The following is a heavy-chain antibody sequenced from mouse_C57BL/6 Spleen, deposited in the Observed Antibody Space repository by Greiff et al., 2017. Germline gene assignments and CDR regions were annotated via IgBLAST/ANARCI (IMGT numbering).Heavy chain of an antibody. V-gene: IGHV1-26*01. J-gene: IGHJ2*01. CDR3: AREGGNYVFDY. CDR1: GYTFTDYY. D-gene: IGHD2-1*01. CDR2: INPNNGGT. Sequence: EVQLQQSGPELVKPGASVKISCKASGYTFTDYYMNWVKQSHGKSLEWIGDINPNNGGTSYNQKFKGKATLTVDKSSSTAYMELRSLTSEDSAVYYCAREGGNYVFDYWGQGTTLTVSS.